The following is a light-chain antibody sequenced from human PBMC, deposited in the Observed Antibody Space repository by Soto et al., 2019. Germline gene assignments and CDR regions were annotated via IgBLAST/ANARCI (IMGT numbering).Light chain of an antibody. CDR1: QSVRGDY. V-gene: IGKV3-20*01. Sequence: IVVTQSPVTLPLSPGERATLPCMASQSVRGDYLAWCQPKPGRAPRLIIYGAFNRADGIQDRFSGSGSGTEFTLSINRLETEDFAVYYCQQYGGLTRTFGQGTKV. CDR2: GAF. CDR3: QQYGGLTRT. J-gene: IGKJ1*01.